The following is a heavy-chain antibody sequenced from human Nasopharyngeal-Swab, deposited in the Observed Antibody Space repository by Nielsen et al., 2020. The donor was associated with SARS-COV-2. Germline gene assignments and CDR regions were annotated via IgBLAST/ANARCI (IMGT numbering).Heavy chain of an antibody. CDR1: GYSFISYW. J-gene: IGHJ4*02. V-gene: IGHV5-10-1*01. Sequence: GESLKISCKGSGYSFISYWISWVRQMPGKGLEWMGRIDPSDSYTNYSPSFQGHVTISADKSISTAYLQWSSLKASDTAMYYCARHPGYSSSWGYWGQGTLVTVSS. D-gene: IGHD6-13*01. CDR2: IDPSDSYT. CDR3: ARHPGYSSSWGY.